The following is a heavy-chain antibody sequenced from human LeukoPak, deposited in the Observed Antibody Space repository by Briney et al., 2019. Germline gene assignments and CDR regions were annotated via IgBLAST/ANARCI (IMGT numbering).Heavy chain of an antibody. D-gene: IGHD3-9*01. CDR1: GYNFTNYW. V-gene: IGHV5-51*01. CDR3: ARLGRYDVLTGPDY. Sequence: GESLKISCQGSGYNFTNYWIGWVRQTPGKGLEWMGIIYPGEADPRYSPSFQGQVTISADKSINTAYLRWGSLKAADTAMYYCARLGRYDVLTGPDYWGQGTLVTVSS. J-gene: IGHJ4*02. CDR2: IYPGEADP.